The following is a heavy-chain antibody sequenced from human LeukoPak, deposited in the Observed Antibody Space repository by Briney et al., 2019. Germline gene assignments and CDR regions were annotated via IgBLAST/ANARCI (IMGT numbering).Heavy chain of an antibody. CDR1: GYTFTSYG. D-gene: IGHD3-22*01. J-gene: IGHJ1*01. CDR2: ISAYNGNT. CDR3: ARTYSEVVNLGYFQH. Sequence: GASVKVSCKASGYTFTSYGISWVRQAPGQGLEWMGWISAYNGNTNYAQKFQGRVTMTTDTSTHTAYMELRSLRSDDTAVYYCARTYSEVVNLGYFQHWGQGTLVTVSS. V-gene: IGHV1-18*01.